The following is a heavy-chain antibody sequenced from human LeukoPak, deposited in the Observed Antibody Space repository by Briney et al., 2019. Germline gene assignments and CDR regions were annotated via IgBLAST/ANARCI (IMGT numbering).Heavy chain of an antibody. V-gene: IGHV4-59*01. CDR2: IYYSGST. D-gene: IGHD6-19*01. CDR1: GRSISSSY. CDR3: ARGGWYPESFQH. Sequence: SETLSLTCTVSGRSISSSYWSWVRQPPGKGLEWIGYIYYSGSTNYNPSLKSRVTISVDTSKNQFSLKLSSVTAADTAVYYCARGGWYPESFQHWGQGALVTVSS. J-gene: IGHJ1*01.